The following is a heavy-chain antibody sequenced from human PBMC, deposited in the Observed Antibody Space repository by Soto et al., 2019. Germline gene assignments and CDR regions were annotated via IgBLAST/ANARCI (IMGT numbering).Heavy chain of an antibody. V-gene: IGHV1-69*01. CDR1: GGTLNSYA. D-gene: IGHD1-1*01. CDR3: ARDRRGTYYYYGMDV. J-gene: IGHJ6*02. CDR2: VSPIFHTT. Sequence: QVQLVQSGAEVKKPGSSVKVSCKAAGGTLNSYAINWVRQAPGQGLEWLGGVSPIFHTTNYAQRFQDRLTITADAATSTAYMELSSLTSEDTAVDYCARDRRGTYYYYGMDVWGQGTTVIVSS.